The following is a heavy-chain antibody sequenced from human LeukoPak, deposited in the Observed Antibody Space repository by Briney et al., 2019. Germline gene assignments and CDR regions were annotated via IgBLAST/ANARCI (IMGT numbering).Heavy chain of an antibody. J-gene: IGHJ6*02. D-gene: IGHD3-3*01. CDR1: GYTFTSYD. V-gene: IGHV1-8*01. CDR2: MNPNSGNT. Sequence: ASVKVSCKASGYTFTSYDINWVRQATGQGLEWMGWMNPNSGNTGYAQKFQGRVTMTRNTSISTAYVELSSLRSEDTAVYYCARGAPYDFWSGYYPLYYYYYYGMDVWGQGTTVTVSS. CDR3: ARGAPYDFWSGYYPLYYYYYYGMDV.